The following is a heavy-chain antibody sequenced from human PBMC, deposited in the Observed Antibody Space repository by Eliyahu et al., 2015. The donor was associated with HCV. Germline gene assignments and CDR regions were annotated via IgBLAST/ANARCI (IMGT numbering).Heavy chain of an antibody. CDR1: AFXVXXYY. CDR3: ARAGYYDSSGYRDAFDI. Sequence: EVQLVESGGGLVQPGGSLXVSXXASAFXVXXYYMSWVRQAPGKGLEWLSVIYSGGSTHYADSVKGRFTISRDNSQNTLYLQMNSLRVEDTAVYYCARAGYYDSSGYRDAFDIWGQGTMVTVSS. CDR2: IYSGGST. D-gene: IGHD3-22*01. V-gene: IGHV3-66*02. J-gene: IGHJ3*02.